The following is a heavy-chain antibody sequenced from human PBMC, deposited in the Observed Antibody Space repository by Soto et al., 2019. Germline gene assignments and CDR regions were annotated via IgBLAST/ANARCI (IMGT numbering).Heavy chain of an antibody. Sequence: SETLSLTCAVYGGSFSGYYWSWIRQPPGKGLEWIGEINHSGSTNYNPSLKSRVTISVDTSKNQFSLKLSSVTAAETAVYYCESSTIPARKNRFSEWFRLMSKYYYYGMDVWGQGITVTVS. V-gene: IGHV4-34*01. J-gene: IGHJ6*02. CDR1: GGSFSGYY. CDR2: INHSGST. D-gene: IGHD3-3*01. CDR3: ESSTIPARKNRFSEWFRLMSKYYYYGMDV.